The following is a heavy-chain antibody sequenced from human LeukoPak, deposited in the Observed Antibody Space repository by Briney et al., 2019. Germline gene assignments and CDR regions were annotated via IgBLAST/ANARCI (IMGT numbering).Heavy chain of an antibody. D-gene: IGHD3-22*01. Sequence: PGGSLRLSCAASGFTFSSYTMNWVRQAPGKGLEWLSSISSSGSYIYYADSVKGRFTISRDNAKKSLYLQMNSLRAEDTAVYYCARAYFSDSSGYYFAKVEFDSWGQGTLVTVSS. CDR1: GFTFSSYT. CDR2: ISSSGSYI. J-gene: IGHJ4*02. CDR3: ARAYFSDSSGYYFAKVEFDS. V-gene: IGHV3-21*01.